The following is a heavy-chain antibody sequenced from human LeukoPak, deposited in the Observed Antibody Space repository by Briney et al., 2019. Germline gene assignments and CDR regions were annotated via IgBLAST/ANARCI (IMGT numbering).Heavy chain of an antibody. CDR2: IYYSGSS. V-gene: IGHV4-59*01. CDR1: GGSISGYY. CDR3: ARDYDYGDLRGWFDP. D-gene: IGHD4-17*01. Sequence: SETLSLTCTVSGGSISGYYWSWIRQPPGKGLEWIRYIYYSGSSNYNPSLKSRITISLDTSKNQFSLKLSSVTAADTAVYYCARDYDYGDLRGWFDPWGQGTLVTVSS. J-gene: IGHJ5*02.